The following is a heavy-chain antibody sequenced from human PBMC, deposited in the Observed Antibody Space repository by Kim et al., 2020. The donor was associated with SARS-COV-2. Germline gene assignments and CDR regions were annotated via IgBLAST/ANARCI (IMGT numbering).Heavy chain of an antibody. CDR3: ARDEVVVAASYGMDV. CDR1: GYTFTSYG. Sequence: ASVKVSCKASGYTFTSYGISWVRQAPGQGLEWMGWISAYNGNTNYAQKLQGRVTMTTDTSTSTAYMELRSLRSDDTAVYYCARDEVVVAASYGMDVWGQGTTVTVSS. CDR2: ISAYNGNT. V-gene: IGHV1-18*01. D-gene: IGHD2-15*01. J-gene: IGHJ6*02.